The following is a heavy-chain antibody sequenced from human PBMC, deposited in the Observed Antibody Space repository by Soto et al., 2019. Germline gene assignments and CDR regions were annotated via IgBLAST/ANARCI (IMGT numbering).Heavy chain of an antibody. CDR3: ARDSNSYCTNGVCYGGMDV. CDR1: GYTFTGYY. Sequence: ASVKISFKASGYTFTGYYMHWVRQAPGQGLEWMGWINPNSGGTNYAQKFQGWVTMTRDTSISTAYMELSRLRSDDTAVYYCARDSNSYCTNGVCYGGMDVWGQGTTVTVSS. V-gene: IGHV1-2*04. CDR2: INPNSGGT. J-gene: IGHJ6*02. D-gene: IGHD2-8*01.